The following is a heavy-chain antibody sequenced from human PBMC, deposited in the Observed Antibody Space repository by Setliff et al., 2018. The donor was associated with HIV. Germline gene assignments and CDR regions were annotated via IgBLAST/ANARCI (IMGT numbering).Heavy chain of an antibody. CDR1: GGSISSYY. CDR3: ARQTYYYDNSGHNWFDP. Sequence: KTSETLSLTCTVSGGSISSYYWSWIRQPPGKGLEWIGYINTSGTTNYNPPLKSRVTISVDTSKNQFSLKLSSVTAADTAVYFCARQTYYYDNSGHNWFDPWGQGTLVTVSS. CDR2: INTSGTT. D-gene: IGHD3-22*01. V-gene: IGHV4-4*09. J-gene: IGHJ5*02.